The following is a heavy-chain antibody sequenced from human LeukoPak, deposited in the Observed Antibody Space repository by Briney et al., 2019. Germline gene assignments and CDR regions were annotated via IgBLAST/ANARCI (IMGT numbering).Heavy chain of an antibody. V-gene: IGHV4-39*01. CDR1: GGSISSSSYY. CDR2: IYYSGST. Sequence: SETLSLTCTVSGGSISSSSYYWGWIRQPPGKGLEWIGSIYYSGSTYYNPSLKSRVTISVDTSKNQFSLKLSSVTAADTAVYYCARVLEMATILNWGQGTLVTVSS. CDR3: ARVLEMATILN. J-gene: IGHJ4*02. D-gene: IGHD5-24*01.